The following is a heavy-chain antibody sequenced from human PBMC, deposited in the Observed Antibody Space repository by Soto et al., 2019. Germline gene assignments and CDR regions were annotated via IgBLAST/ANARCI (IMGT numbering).Heavy chain of an antibody. D-gene: IGHD3-9*01. V-gene: IGHV1-58*01. CDR3: ARGSGLRYFDWLDIDY. J-gene: IGHJ4*02. Sequence: SVKVSCKASGFTFTTSAVQWVRQARGQRLEWIGWIVVGSGNTNFAQQFQERVTITRDMSTSTAYMELRSLRSDDTAVYYCARGSGLRYFDWLDIDYWGQ. CDR2: IVVGSGNT. CDR1: GFTFTTSA.